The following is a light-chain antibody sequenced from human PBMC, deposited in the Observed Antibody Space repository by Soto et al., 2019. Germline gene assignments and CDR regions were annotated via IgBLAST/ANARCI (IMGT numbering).Light chain of an antibody. CDR2: GNS. V-gene: IGLV1-40*01. CDR3: QSYASSLSGYV. Sequence: QSVLTQPPSVSGAPGQRVTISCTGSSSNIGAGYDVHWYQQLPGTAPKVLIYGNSNRPSGVPDRFSGSKSVTSASLAITGLQAEDEADYYCQSYASSLSGYVFGTGTKVTVL. J-gene: IGLJ1*01. CDR1: SSNIGAGYD.